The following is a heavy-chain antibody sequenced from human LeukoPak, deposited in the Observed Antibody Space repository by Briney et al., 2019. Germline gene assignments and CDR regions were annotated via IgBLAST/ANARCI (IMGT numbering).Heavy chain of an antibody. Sequence: SETLSLTCTVSGGSISSYYWSWIRQPPGKGLEWIGYISYSGSTNYNPSLKSRVTISVDTSKNQFSLKLSSVTAADTAVYYCASTRRYCSSTSCYNTPTDAFDIWGQGTMVTVSS. CDR2: ISYSGST. V-gene: IGHV4-59*01. D-gene: IGHD2-2*02. CDR1: GGSISSYY. J-gene: IGHJ3*02. CDR3: ASTRRYCSSTSCYNTPTDAFDI.